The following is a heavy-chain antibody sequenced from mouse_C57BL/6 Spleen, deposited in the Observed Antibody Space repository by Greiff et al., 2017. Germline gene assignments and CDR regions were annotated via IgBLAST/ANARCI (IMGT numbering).Heavy chain of an antibody. CDR2: IDPSDSET. D-gene: IGHD1-1*01. V-gene: IGHV1-52*01. CDR1: GYTFTSYW. J-gene: IGHJ3*01. Sequence: QVQLQQPGAELVRPGSSVKLSCKASGYTFTSYWMHWVKQRPIQGLEWIGNIDPSDSETHYNQKFKDKATLTVDKSSSTAYMQLSSLTSEDSAVYYCAREGITTVVAEAYWGQGTLVTVSA. CDR3: AREGITTVVAEAY.